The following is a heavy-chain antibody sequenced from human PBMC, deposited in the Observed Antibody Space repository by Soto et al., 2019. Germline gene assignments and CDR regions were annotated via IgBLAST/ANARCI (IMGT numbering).Heavy chain of an antibody. CDR1: GGSISSSSYY. CDR3: ASRYYDFWSGYYEPPDV. D-gene: IGHD3-3*01. V-gene: IGHV4-39*01. Sequence: SETLSLTCTVSGGSISSSSYYWGWIRQPPGKGLEWIGSIYYSGSTYYNPSLKSRVTISVDTSKNQFSLKLSSVTAADTAVYYCASRYYDFWSGYYEPPDVWGKGTTVTVSS. J-gene: IGHJ6*04. CDR2: IYYSGST.